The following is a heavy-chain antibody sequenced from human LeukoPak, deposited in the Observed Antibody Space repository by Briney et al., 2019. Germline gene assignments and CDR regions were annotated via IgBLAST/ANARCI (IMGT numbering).Heavy chain of an antibody. D-gene: IGHD2-2*02. Sequence: GASVKVSCKASGGTFSSYAISWVRQAPGQGLEWMGRIIPILGIANYAQKFQGRVTITADKSTSTAYMELSSLRSEDTAVYYCARGHCSSTSCYSEPYYYYGMDVWGQGTTVAVSS. J-gene: IGHJ6*02. CDR3: ARGHCSSTSCYSEPYYYYGMDV. CDR1: GGTFSSYA. V-gene: IGHV1-69*04. CDR2: IIPILGIA.